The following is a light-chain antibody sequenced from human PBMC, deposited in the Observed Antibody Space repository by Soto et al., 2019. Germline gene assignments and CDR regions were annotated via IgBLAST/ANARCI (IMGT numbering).Light chain of an antibody. V-gene: IGKV1-39*01. J-gene: IGKJ1*01. CDR1: RTISDY. Sequence: DIQMTQSPSSLSASVGDRVTITCRASRTISDYLNWYQEKPGKAPNLLIYAASNLQSGVPSRFSGSGSGTDFTLTISSPQPEDFATYYCQQSSTTPWTFGQGTRVEI. CDR3: QQSSTTPWT. CDR2: AAS.